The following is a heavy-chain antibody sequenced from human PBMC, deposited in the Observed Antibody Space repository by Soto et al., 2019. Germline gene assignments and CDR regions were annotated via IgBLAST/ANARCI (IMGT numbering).Heavy chain of an antibody. CDR2: ISSSSSYI. CDR1: GFTFSSYS. Sequence: GGSLRLSCAASGFTFSSYSMNWVRQAPGKGLEWVSSISSSSSYIYYADSVKGRFTFYRDKAKNSLYLQMNSLRAEDMAEYNYARTLPDGPTVDYCVQGTLVTVYS. D-gene: IGHD4-17*01. V-gene: IGHV3-21*01. J-gene: IGHJ4*02. CDR3: ARTLPDGPTVDY.